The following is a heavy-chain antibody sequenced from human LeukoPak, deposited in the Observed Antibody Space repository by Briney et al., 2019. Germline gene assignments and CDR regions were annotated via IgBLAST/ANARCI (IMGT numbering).Heavy chain of an antibody. J-gene: IGHJ5*02. Sequence: GESLKISCKGSGCTFTDYWIAWVRQMPGKGLEWMGIMYPSDSDTRYSPSFQGQVTFSADKSINTAYLQWSSLRASDTAIYYCARQCCRGASPGFDPWGQGTLVTVSS. CDR1: GCTFTDYW. V-gene: IGHV5-51*01. CDR3: ARQCCRGASPGFDP. D-gene: IGHD3-10*01. CDR2: MYPSDSDT.